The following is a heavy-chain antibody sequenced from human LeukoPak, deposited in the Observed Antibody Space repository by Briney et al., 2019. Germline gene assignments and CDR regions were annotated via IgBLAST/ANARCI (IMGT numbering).Heavy chain of an antibody. V-gene: IGHV3-7*01. CDR1: GFTFSRYW. CDR3: ARYSTVTTAVGDY. J-gene: IGHJ4*02. D-gene: IGHD4-17*01. Sequence: QPGGSLRLSCAASGFTFSRYWMSWVRQAPGKGLEWVANIKQDGSEKYYVDSVKGRFTISRDNAKNSLYLQMNSLRAEDTAVYYCARYSTVTTAVGDYWGQGTLVTVSS. CDR2: IKQDGSEK.